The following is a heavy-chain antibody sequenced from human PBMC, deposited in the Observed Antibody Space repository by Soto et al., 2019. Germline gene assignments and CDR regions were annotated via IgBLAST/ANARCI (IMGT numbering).Heavy chain of an antibody. Sequence: HPGGSLRLSCAASGFIFSTYAMNWVRQAPGKGLEWVSAISSSSGSTYYAESVRGRLTISRDNSINTLYLQMSSLRTEDTAVYYCAHPRGYGVFDAVDIWGQGTMVTVSS. CDR1: GFIFSTYA. CDR3: AHPRGYGVFDAVDI. J-gene: IGHJ3*02. CDR2: ISSSSGST. D-gene: IGHD4-17*01. V-gene: IGHV3-23*01.